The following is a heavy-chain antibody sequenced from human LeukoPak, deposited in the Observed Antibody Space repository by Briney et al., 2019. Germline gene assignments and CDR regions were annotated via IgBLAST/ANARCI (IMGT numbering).Heavy chain of an antibody. Sequence: GGSLRLSCAASGFTFSSYWMSWVRQAPGKGLEWVANIKQDGSEKYYVDSVKGRFTISRDNAKNSLYLQMNSLRAEDTAVYHCARSGTIAVADPFDYWGQGTLVTVSS. CDR1: GFTFSSYW. CDR2: IKQDGSEK. CDR3: ARSGTIAVADPFDY. D-gene: IGHD6-19*01. V-gene: IGHV3-7*01. J-gene: IGHJ4*02.